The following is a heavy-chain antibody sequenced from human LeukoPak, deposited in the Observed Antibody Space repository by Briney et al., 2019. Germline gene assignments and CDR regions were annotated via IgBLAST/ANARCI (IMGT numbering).Heavy chain of an antibody. CDR1: GGTFSSYA. J-gene: IGHJ6*03. CDR2: IIPIFSTA. Sequence: GASVKVSCKASGGTFSSYAISWVRQAPGQGLEWMGGIIPIFSTANYAQKFQGRVTITADESTSTAYMELSSLRSEDTAVYYCARGERSGNLLYYMDVWGKGTTVTVSS. V-gene: IGHV1-69*13. D-gene: IGHD3-10*01. CDR3: ARGERSGNLLYYMDV.